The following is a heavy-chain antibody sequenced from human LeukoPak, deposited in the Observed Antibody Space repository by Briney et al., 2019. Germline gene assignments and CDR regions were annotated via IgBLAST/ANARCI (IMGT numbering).Heavy chain of an antibody. V-gene: IGHV3-23*01. CDR3: AKVLIWTYGSGNYYKGAFDI. CDR2: ISSTGGTT. J-gene: IGHJ3*02. D-gene: IGHD3-10*01. Sequence: GGSLRLSCAASGFSFSSYGMSWVRQAPGKGLEWVSAISSTGGTTYYADSVKGRFTISRDNSKNTLYLQMNSLRAEDTAVYYCAKVLIWTYGSGNYYKGAFDIWGQGTMVTVFS. CDR1: GFSFSSYG.